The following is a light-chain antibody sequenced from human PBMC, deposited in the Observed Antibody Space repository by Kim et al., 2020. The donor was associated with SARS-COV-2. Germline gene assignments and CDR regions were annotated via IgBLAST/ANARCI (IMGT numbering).Light chain of an antibody. V-gene: IGLV2-14*03. CDR2: DVR. CDR1: SSDVGGYNY. J-gene: IGLJ3*02. Sequence: QSALTQPASVSGSPGQSITISCTGTSSDVGGYNYVSWYQQHPGKAPKLMIYDVRNRPSGVSNRFSGSKSGNTASLTISGLQAEDEADYYCSSYTTSSTWVFGGGTQLT. CDR3: SSYTTSSTWV.